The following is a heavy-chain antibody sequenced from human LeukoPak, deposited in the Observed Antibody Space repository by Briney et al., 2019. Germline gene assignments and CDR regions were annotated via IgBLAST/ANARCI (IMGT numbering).Heavy chain of an antibody. CDR3: ARDHYDFWSGYYTVDY. V-gene: IGHV3-30-3*01. D-gene: IGHD3-3*01. CDR2: ISYDGSNK. CDR1: GFTFSSYA. J-gene: IGHJ4*02. Sequence: GGSLRLSCAASGFTFSSYAMHWVRQAPGKGLEWVAVISYDGSNKYYADSVKGRFTISRDNSKNTLYLQMNSLRAEDTAAYYCARDHYDFWSGYYTVDYWGQGTLVTVSS.